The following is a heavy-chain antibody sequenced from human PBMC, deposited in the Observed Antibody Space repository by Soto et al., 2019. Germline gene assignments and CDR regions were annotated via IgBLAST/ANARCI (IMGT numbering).Heavy chain of an antibody. D-gene: IGHD1-7*01. J-gene: IGHJ4*02. CDR1: GYTFTDAY. Sequence: QVRLVQSVAEVKKPGASVKVTCKPSGYTFTDAYIHWVRQAPGQGLEWLGWINPKNGGTNYAQKFQGRVTMTRDTSSSTAFMELSSLNSNDTAVYYCAREEGTELDFWGQGTLVTVSS. V-gene: IGHV1-2*02. CDR2: INPKNGGT. CDR3: AREEGTELDF.